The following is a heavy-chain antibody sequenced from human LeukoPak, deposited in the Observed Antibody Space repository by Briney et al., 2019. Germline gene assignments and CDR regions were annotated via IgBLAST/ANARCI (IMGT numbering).Heavy chain of an antibody. J-gene: IGHJ4*02. CDR3: ARGQVSLYDFWSGYFDY. CDR2: IYTSGST. D-gene: IGHD3-3*01. V-gene: IGHV4-61*02. CDR1: GGSISSGSYY. Sequence: SETLSLTCTVSGGSISSGSYYWGWIRQPAGKGLEWIGRIYTSGSTNYNPSLKSRVTISVDTSKNQFSLKLSSVTAADTAVYYCARGQVSLYDFWSGYFDYWGQGTLVTVSS.